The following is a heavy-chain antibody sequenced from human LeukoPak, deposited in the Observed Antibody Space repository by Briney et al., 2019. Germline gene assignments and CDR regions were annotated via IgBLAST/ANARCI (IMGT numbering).Heavy chain of an antibody. CDR2: IHSGGST. CDR3: ARDVLWFGESVN. D-gene: IGHD3-10*01. CDR1: GFTVSSNY. V-gene: IGHV3-66*01. Sequence: PGGSLRLSCAASGFTVSSNYMSWVRQAPGKGLEWVSVIHSGGSTYYADSVKGRFTISRDNSKNTLYLQMNSLRAEDTAVYYCARDVLWFGESVNWGQGTLVTVSS. J-gene: IGHJ4*02.